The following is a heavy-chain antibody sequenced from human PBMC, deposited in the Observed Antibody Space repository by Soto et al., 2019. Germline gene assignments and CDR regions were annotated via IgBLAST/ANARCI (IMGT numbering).Heavy chain of an antibody. J-gene: IGHJ5*02. D-gene: IGHD2-21*01. CDR3: ASSIEMALRFDP. CDR1: GGSISSYY. Sequence: SETLSLTCTVSGGSISSYYWSWIRQPPGKGLEWIGYIYYSGSTNYNPSLKSRVTISVDTSKNQFSLKLSSVTAADTAVYYCASSIEMALRFDPWGQGTLVTVSS. V-gene: IGHV4-59*01. CDR2: IYYSGST.